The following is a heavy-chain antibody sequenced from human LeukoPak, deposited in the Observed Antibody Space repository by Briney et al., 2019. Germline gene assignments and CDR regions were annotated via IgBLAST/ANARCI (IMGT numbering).Heavy chain of an antibody. D-gene: IGHD4-17*01. CDR2: IYSSGSA. Sequence: PSETLSLTCTVSGDSISIYYWSWVRQPAGKGLEWIGRIYSSGSANYNPSLKNRVSMSLDTSKNQFSLNLTSVTAADTAVYYCARARGGDYAHFDYWGQGTLVTVSS. CDR3: ARARGGDYAHFDY. V-gene: IGHV4-4*07. J-gene: IGHJ4*02. CDR1: GDSISIYY.